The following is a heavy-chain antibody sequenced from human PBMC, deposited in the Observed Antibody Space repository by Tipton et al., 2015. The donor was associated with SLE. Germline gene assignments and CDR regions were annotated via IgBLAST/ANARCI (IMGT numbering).Heavy chain of an antibody. D-gene: IGHD2-15*01. Sequence: SLRLSCAASGFTFSSYEMNWVRQAPGKGLEWVSYISSSGSTIYYADSVKGRFTISRDNAKNSLYLQMNSLRAEDTAVYYCAKEGIYDVVGLGGGMAVWGQGTTVTVSS. CDR2: ISSSGSTI. J-gene: IGHJ6*02. CDR1: GFTFSSYE. V-gene: IGHV3-48*03. CDR3: AKEGIYDVVGLGGGMAV.